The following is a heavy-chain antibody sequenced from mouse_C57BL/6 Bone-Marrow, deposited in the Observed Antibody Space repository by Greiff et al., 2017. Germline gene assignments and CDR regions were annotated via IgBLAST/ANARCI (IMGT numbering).Heavy chain of an antibody. J-gene: IGHJ3*01. D-gene: IGHD2-4*01. Sequence: QVQLQQSGAELVKPGASVKLSCKASGYTFTEYTIHWVKQRSGQGLEWIGWFYPGSGSIKYNEKFKDKATLTADKSSSTVYMELSRLTSEDSAVXFCARHEDKSLWYDYDWFAYWGQGTLVTVSA. CDR2: FYPGSGSI. CDR1: GYTFTEYT. V-gene: IGHV1-62-2*01. CDR3: ARHEDKSLWYDYDWFAY.